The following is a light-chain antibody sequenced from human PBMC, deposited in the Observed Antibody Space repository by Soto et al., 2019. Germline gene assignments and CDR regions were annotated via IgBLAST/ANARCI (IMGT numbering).Light chain of an antibody. CDR3: QQYNNWPRT. Sequence: EFVLTQSPGTLSLSPGERATLSCRASQTVRNNYLAWYQQKPGQAPRLLIYGSSTRAAGIPARFSGIGSGTEFTLTISSLQSEDFAIYYCQQYNNWPRTFGQGTKVDIK. CDR1: QTVRNN. CDR2: GSS. J-gene: IGKJ1*01. V-gene: IGKV3-15*01.